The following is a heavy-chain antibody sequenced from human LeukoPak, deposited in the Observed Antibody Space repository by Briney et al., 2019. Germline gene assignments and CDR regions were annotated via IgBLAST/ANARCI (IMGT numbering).Heavy chain of an antibody. D-gene: IGHD3-22*01. J-gene: IGHJ6*03. V-gene: IGHV4-39*01. Sequence: SETLSLTCTVSGGSISSSSYYWGWIRQPPGKGLEWIGRIYYSGSTYYNPSRKSRVTISVDTSKNQFSLKLSSVTAADTAVYYCASPPLRYDSSGYYYYMDVWGKGTTVTVSS. CDR1: GGSISSSSYY. CDR2: IYYSGST. CDR3: ASPPLRYDSSGYYYYMDV.